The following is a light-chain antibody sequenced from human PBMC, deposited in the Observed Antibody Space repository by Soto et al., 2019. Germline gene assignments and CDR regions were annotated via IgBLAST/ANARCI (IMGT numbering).Light chain of an antibody. CDR2: STN. CDR1: SGSVSTSYY. CDR3: VLYMSSGPI. J-gene: IGLJ2*01. Sequence: QTVVTQEPSFSVSPGGTVTLTCGLSSGSVSTSYYPSWYQQTPGQAPPTLIYSTNTRSSGVPGRFSGSILGNKAALTITGAQTDDESDYYCVLYMSSGPIFGGGTKLTVL. V-gene: IGLV8-61*01.